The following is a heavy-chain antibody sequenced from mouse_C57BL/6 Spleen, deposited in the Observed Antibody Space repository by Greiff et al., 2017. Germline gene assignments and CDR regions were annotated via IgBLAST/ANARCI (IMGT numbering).Heavy chain of an antibody. Sequence: QVQLQQPGAELVMPGASVKLSCKASGYTFTSYWMHWVKQRPGQGLEWIGEIDPSDSYTNYNQKFKGKSTLTVDKSSSTAYMQLSSLTSEDSAVYYCARGGVYDGYFYYFDCWGQGATLTVAS. CDR3: ARGGVYDGYFYYFDC. CDR1: GYTFTSYW. D-gene: IGHD2-3*01. CDR2: IDPSDSYT. J-gene: IGHJ2*01. V-gene: IGHV1-69*01.